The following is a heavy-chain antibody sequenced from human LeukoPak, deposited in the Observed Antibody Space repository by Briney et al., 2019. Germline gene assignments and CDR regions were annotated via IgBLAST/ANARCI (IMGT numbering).Heavy chain of an antibody. CDR3: AGGSSWYRGIDY. Sequence: PGGSLRLSCAASGFTFSSYGMHWVRQAPGKGLEWVAVIWYDGSNKYYADSVKGRFTISRDNSKNTLYLQMGSLRAEDMAVYYCAGGSSWYRGIDYWGQGTLVTVSS. D-gene: IGHD6-13*01. V-gene: IGHV3-30*02. J-gene: IGHJ4*02. CDR2: IWYDGSNK. CDR1: GFTFSSYG.